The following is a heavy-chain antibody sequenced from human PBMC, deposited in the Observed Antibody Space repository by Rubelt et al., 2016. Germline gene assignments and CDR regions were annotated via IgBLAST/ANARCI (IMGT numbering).Heavy chain of an antibody. Sequence: SVSWVRQAPGQGLEWMGRIIPILGMTNYAQKFQGRVKITADQSTNTAYMELSSLRSEDTAVYYCARDGSPGGYCSSTSCRNFDYWGQGTLVTVSS. D-gene: IGHD2-2*01. J-gene: IGHJ4*02. CDR3: ARDGSPGGYCSSTSCRNFDY. V-gene: IGHV1-69*04. CDR1: S. CDR2: IIPILGMT.